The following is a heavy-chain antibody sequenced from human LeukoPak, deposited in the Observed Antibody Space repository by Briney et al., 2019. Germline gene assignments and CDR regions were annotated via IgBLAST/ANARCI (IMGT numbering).Heavy chain of an antibody. CDR3: ARDSGLQPRSFDI. CDR1: GGSISSYY. D-gene: IGHD4-11*01. J-gene: IGHJ3*02. V-gene: IGHV4-4*07. Sequence: SETLSLTCTVSGGSISSYYWNWIRQPAGKGLEWIGRIHTSGSTNCNPSLKSRITMSVDTSKNHFSLRLSSVTAADTAVYYCARDSGLQPRSFDIWGQGTMVTVSS. CDR2: IHTSGST.